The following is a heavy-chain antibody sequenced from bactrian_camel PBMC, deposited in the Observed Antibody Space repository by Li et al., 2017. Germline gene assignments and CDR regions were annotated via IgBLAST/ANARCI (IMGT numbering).Heavy chain of an antibody. V-gene: IGHV3S1*01. CDR2: VSSWGGTT. CDR1: GFTFSSYW. J-gene: IGHJ4*01. CDR3: AADAPTARADARTLHPNY. D-gene: IGHD1*01. Sequence: HVQLVESGGGLVQPGGSLRLSCAASGFTFSSYWMYWVRQAPGKGLEWVSTVSSWGGTTYYAASMKGRFTISQDNAKNTLYLQMDSLKPEDTAMYYCAADAPTARADARTLHPNYLGQGTQVTVS.